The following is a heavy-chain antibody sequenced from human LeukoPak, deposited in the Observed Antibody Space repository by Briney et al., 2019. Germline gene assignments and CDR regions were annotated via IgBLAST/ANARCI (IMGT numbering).Heavy chain of an antibody. V-gene: IGHV3-30-3*01. J-gene: IGHJ4*02. CDR3: ANKHPPLAGLRGPLDD. CDR1: GFTFSSNA. D-gene: IGHD6-19*01. Sequence: GGSLRLSCAASGFTFSSNAMNWVRQAPGRGLEWVAIISYDGIYKYYADSVKGRFTISRDNSKNTLYLQMNSLRAEDTAIYFCANKHPPLAGLRGPLDDWGQGTLVTVSS. CDR2: ISYDGIYK.